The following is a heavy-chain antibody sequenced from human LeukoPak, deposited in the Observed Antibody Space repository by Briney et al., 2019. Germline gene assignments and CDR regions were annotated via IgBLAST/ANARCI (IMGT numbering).Heavy chain of an antibody. CDR1: GGSISSSSYY. CDR2: IYYSGST. Sequence: SESLSLTCTVSGGSISSSSYYWGWIRQPPGKGLEWFGSIYYSGSTYYNPSLKRRVTISSDTSKNQFYLKLSSVTAADTAVYYCARHVGGCSGGNCYSFGYFDYWGQGTLVTVSS. V-gene: IGHV4-39*01. D-gene: IGHD2-15*01. CDR3: ARHVGGCSGGNCYSFGYFDY. J-gene: IGHJ4*02.